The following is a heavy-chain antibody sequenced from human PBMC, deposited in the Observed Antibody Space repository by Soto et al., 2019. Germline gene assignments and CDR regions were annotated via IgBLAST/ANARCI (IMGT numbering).Heavy chain of an antibody. V-gene: IGHV3-30*18. CDR1: GFTFSTYA. Sequence: QVQLVESGGGVVQPGRSLRLSCAASGFTFSTYAMHWVRLSPGNGLGWVAVISYDGSNKYYADSVKCRCTISRDNSKNTLYRKVTRLSLGDTVVYYGAKDGDILTGYEYWYFDLWGRGTLVTVSS. CDR3: AKDGDILTGYEYWYFDL. J-gene: IGHJ2*01. D-gene: IGHD3-9*01. CDR2: ISYDGSNK.